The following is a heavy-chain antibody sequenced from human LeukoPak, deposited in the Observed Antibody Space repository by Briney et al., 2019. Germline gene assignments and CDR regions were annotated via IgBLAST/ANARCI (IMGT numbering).Heavy chain of an antibody. CDR2: IKDDGSEK. Sequence: PGGSLRLSCVGSGFTFSSYWMTWVRQAPGKGLERVANIKDDGSEKYSVDSVKGRFTISRDNAKNLLYLQMNSLRAEDTAVYYCAREPPYDSSGYYGDYWGQGTLVTVSS. V-gene: IGHV3-7*01. D-gene: IGHD3-22*01. CDR1: GFTFSSYW. CDR3: AREPPYDSSGYYGDY. J-gene: IGHJ4*02.